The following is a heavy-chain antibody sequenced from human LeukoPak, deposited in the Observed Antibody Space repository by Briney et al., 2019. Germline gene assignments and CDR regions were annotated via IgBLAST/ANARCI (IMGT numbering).Heavy chain of an antibody. J-gene: IGHJ4*02. CDR1: GFTFSSYG. CDR3: ARGDITGTTVDY. D-gene: IGHD1-7*01. Sequence: GSLRLSCAASGFTFSSYGMHWVRQAPGKGLEWVAVISYDGSNKYYADSVKGRFTISRDNAKNSLYLQMNSLRAEDTAVYYCARGDITGTTVDYWGQGTLVTVSS. CDR2: ISYDGSNK. V-gene: IGHV3-30*03.